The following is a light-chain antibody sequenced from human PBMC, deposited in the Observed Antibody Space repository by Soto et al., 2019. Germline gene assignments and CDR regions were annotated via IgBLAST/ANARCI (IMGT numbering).Light chain of an antibody. V-gene: IGLV2-8*01. Sequence: QSVLTQPPSASGSPGQSVTISCTGTSRDIGGYDFVSRYQQHPGKAPKLLIYDVIKRPSGVPDRFSGSKSGNTASLTVSGLQTDDEADYYCSSYGGSNNLLFGGGTKVTVL. J-gene: IGLJ2*01. CDR3: SSYGGSNNLL. CDR2: DVI. CDR1: SRDIGGYDF.